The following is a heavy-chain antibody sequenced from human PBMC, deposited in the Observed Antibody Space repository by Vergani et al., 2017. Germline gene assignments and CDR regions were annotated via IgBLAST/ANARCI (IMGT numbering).Heavy chain of an antibody. Sequence: QVQRVQSGAEVKKPGASVKVSCKASGYTFTGYYMHWVRQAPGQGLEWMGWINPNSGGTNYAQKFQGRVTMTRDTSISTDYMELSRLRSDDTAVYYCARAKYYGSGSYSHYYGMDVWGQGTTVTVSS. J-gene: IGHJ6*02. CDR3: ARAKYYGSGSYSHYYGMDV. D-gene: IGHD3-10*01. V-gene: IGHV1-2*02. CDR2: INPNSGGT. CDR1: GYTFTGYY.